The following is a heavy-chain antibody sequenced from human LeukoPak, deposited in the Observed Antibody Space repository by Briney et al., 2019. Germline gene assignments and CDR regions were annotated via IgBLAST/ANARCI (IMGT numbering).Heavy chain of an antibody. V-gene: IGHV7-4-1*02. J-gene: IGHJ6*03. D-gene: IGHD5-18*01. CDR2: INTNTGNP. CDR1: GYTFTSYA. CDR3: ARDGDTAMVIEYYYYYYMDV. Sequence: GASVKVSCKASGYTFTSYAMNWVRQAPGQGLEWMGWINTNTGNPTYAQGFTGRFVFSLDTSVSTAYLQISSLKAEDTAVYYCARDGDTAMVIEYYYYYYMDVWGKGTTVTVSS.